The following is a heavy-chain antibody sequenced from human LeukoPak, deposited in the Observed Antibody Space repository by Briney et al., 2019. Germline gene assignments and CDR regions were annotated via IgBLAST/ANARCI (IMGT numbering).Heavy chain of an antibody. J-gene: IGHJ4*02. D-gene: IGHD2-8*01. CDR3: ARGLYCTNGVCYGYAGTNFDY. CDR1: GFTFSSYG. V-gene: IGHV3-30*03. Sequence: GTSLRLSCAASGFTFSSYGMHWVSQAPGKGLEWVAVISYDGSNKYYADSVKGRFTISRDNSKNTLYLQMDSLRAEDTAVYYCARGLYCTNGVCYGYAGTNFDYWGQGTLITVSS. CDR2: ISYDGSNK.